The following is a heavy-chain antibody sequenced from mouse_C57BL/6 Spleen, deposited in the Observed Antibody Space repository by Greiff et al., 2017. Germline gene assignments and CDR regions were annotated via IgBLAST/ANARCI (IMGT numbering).Heavy chain of an antibody. CDR3: ARPSITTVVATDAMDY. CDR2: ISSGSSTI. J-gene: IGHJ4*01. D-gene: IGHD1-1*01. Sequence: EVKLQESGGGLVKPGGSLKLSCAASGFTFSDYGMHWVRQAPEKGLEWVAYISSGSSTIYYSDTVKGRFTISRDNAKNTLFLQMTSLRSEDTAMYYCARPSITTVVATDAMDYWGQGTSVTVSS. V-gene: IGHV5-17*01. CDR1: GFTFSDYG.